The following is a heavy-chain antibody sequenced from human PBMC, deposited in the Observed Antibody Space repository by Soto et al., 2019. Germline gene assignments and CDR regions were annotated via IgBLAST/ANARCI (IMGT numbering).Heavy chain of an antibody. CDR2: ISGSGGST. CDR3: ARPTTVIYFDY. Sequence: GGSLRFSCAASGFTFSSYAMSWVRQAPGKGLEWVSAISGSGGSTYYADSVKGRFTISRDNSKNTLYLQMNSLRAEDTAVYYCARPTTVIYFDYWGQGTLVTVSS. J-gene: IGHJ4*02. CDR1: GFTFSSYA. D-gene: IGHD4-17*01. V-gene: IGHV3-23*01.